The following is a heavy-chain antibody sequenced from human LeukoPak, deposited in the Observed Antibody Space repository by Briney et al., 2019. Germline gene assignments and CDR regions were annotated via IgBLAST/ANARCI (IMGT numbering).Heavy chain of an antibody. CDR1: GGSLSGYY. D-gene: IGHD6-6*01. J-gene: IGHJ3*02. V-gene: IGHV4-34*01. CDR2: INHSGST. CDR3: ASPIAARRHAFDI. Sequence: SETLSLTCAVYGGSLSGYYRSWIRQPPGKGLEWIGEINHSGSTNYNPSLKSRVTISVDTSKNQFSLKLSSVTAADTAVYYCASPIAARRHAFDIWGQGTMVTVSS.